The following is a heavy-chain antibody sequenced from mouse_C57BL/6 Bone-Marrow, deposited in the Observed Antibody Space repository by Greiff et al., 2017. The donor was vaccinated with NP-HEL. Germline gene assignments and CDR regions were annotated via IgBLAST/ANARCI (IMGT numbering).Heavy chain of an antibody. D-gene: IGHD2-2*01. CDR3: GREGGWGYLPYFDY. CDR2: IRSKSSNYAT. CDR1: GFTFNTYA. V-gene: IGHV10-3*01. J-gene: IGHJ2*01. Sequence: EVQLVESGGGLVQPKGSLKLSCAASGFTFNTYAMHWVRQAPGKGLEWVARIRSKSSNYATYYADSVKDRFTISRDDSQSMLYLQMNNLKTEDTAMYYCGREGGWGYLPYFDYWGQGTTLTVSS.